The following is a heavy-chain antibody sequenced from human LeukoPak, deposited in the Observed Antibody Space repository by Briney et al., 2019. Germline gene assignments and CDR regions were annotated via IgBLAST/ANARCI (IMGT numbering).Heavy chain of an antibody. J-gene: IGHJ4*02. CDR1: GYTFTSYD. CDR3: ARAGYCSSASCYTVD. Sequence: GASVKVSCKASGYTFTSYDINWVRQATGQGLEWMGWMNPNSGNTGYAQEFQGRVTITRNTSISTAYMELSSLRSEDTAVYYCARAGYCSSASCYTVDWGQGTLVTVSS. V-gene: IGHV1-8*03. CDR2: MNPNSGNT. D-gene: IGHD2-2*02.